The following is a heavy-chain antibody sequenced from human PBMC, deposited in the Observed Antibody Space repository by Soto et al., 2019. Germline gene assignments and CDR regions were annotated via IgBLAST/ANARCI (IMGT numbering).Heavy chain of an antibody. CDR1: GGSISPYF. CDR2: ISYSGST. J-gene: IGHJ4*02. Sequence: SETLSLTCTVSGGSISPYFWSWIRQPPGKELEWIGFISYSGSTNYNPSLKSRVTISLDTSQNQFSLMLTSVTAADTAVYYCARPRSSGYAGEFDYWGQGTLVTVS. V-gene: IGHV4-59*01. D-gene: IGHD3-22*01. CDR3: ARPRSSGYAGEFDY.